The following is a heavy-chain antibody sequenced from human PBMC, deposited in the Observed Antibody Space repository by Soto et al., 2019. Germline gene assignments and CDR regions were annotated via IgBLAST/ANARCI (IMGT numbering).Heavy chain of an antibody. CDR3: AKARYCSSTSCCFDY. CDR2: ISGSGGST. V-gene: IGHV3-23*01. Sequence: EVQLLESGGGLVQPGGSLRLSCAASGFTFSSYAMSWVRQAPGKGLEWVSAISGSGGSTYYADSVKGRFTISRDNSXXTLYLQMNSLRAEDTAVYYCAKARYCSSTSCCFDYWGQGTLVTVSS. D-gene: IGHD2-2*01. J-gene: IGHJ4*02. CDR1: GFTFSSYA.